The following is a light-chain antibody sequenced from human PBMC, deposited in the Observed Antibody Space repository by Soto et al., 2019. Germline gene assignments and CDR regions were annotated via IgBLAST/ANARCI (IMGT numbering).Light chain of an antibody. CDR2: AAS. V-gene: IGKV1-39*01. J-gene: IGKJ3*01. CDR3: QQGHSMPFT. CDR1: QSITNS. Sequence: DIQMTQSPSSLSASVGDRVTTTCRASQSITNSLNWYQHKPGKAPTLVVYAASSLHSGVPTRFSGSGSGTDFTLTSSSLQPEDFATYFCQQGHSMPFTFGPGTKVDIK.